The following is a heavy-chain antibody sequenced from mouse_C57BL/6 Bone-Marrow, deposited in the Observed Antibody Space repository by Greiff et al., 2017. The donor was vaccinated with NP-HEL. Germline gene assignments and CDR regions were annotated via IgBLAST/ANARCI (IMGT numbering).Heavy chain of an antibody. CDR2: ISSGGSYT. CDR3: ARRGIPYFDY. Sequence: DVQLVESGGDLVKPGGSLKLSCAASGFTFSSYGMSWVRQTPDKRLEWVATISSGGSYTYYPDSVKGRFTISRDNAKNTLYLQMSSLKSEDTAMYYCARRGIPYFDYWGQGTTLTVSS. CDR1: GFTFSSYG. J-gene: IGHJ2*01. V-gene: IGHV5-6*02.